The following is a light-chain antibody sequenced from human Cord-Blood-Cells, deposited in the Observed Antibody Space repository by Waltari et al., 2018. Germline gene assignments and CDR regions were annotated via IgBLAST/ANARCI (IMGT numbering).Light chain of an antibody. CDR2: EVS. V-gene: IGLV2-23*02. J-gene: IGLJ1*01. Sequence: QSALTQPASVSGSPGQSVPISCTGPSSDVGSYTLVSWYQQHPGNAPKLMIYEVSKRPSGVSNRFSGSKSGNTASLTISGLQAEDEADYYCCSYAGSSTFYVFGTGTKVTVL. CDR3: CSYAGSSTFYV. CDR1: SSDVGSYTL.